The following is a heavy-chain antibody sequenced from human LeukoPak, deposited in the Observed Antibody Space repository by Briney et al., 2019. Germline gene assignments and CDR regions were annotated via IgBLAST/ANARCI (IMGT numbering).Heavy chain of an antibody. CDR1: GGTFSSYA. CDR3: ATGSQYSSGWDPGHYYGMDV. V-gene: IGHV1-69*06. Sequence: SVKVSCKASGGTFSSYAISWVRQAPGQGLEWMGGIIPIFGTANYAQKFQGRVTITADKSTSTAYMELSSLRSEDTAVYYCATGSQYSSGWDPGHYYGMDVWGKGTMVTVSS. CDR2: IIPIFGTA. J-gene: IGHJ6*04. D-gene: IGHD6-19*01.